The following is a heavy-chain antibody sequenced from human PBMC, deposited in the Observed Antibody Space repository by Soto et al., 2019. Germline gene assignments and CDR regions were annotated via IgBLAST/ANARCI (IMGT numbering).Heavy chain of an antibody. V-gene: IGHV3-30-3*01. Sequence: PGGSLRLACAASGFTFSSYAMHWVRQAPGKGLEWVAVISYDGSNKYYADSVKGRFTISRDNSKNTLYLQMNSLRAEDTAVYYCARAGSYTGASYYYYGMDVWGQGTTVTVSS. CDR1: GFTFSSYA. CDR3: ARAGSYTGASYYYYGMDV. J-gene: IGHJ6*02. D-gene: IGHD3-10*01. CDR2: ISYDGSNK.